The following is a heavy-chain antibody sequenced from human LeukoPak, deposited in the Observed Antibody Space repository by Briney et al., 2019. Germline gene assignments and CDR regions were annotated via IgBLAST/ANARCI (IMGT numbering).Heavy chain of an antibody. CDR3: ARSRGDSCCRNAFDI. D-gene: IGHD2-15*01. CDR2: ISSSGSTI. J-gene: IGHJ3*02. V-gene: IGHV3-48*03. Sequence: PGGSLRLSCAASGFTFSSYEMNWVRQAPGKGLEWVSYISSSGSTIYYADSVKGRFTISRDNAKNSLYLQMNSLRAEDTALYYCARSRGDSCCRNAFDIWGQGTMVTVSS. CDR1: GFTFSSYE.